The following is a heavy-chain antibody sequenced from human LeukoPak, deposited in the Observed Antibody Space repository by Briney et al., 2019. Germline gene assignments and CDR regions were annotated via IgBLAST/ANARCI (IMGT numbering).Heavy chain of an antibody. J-gene: IGHJ4*02. CDR1: GFTFSSYA. D-gene: IGHD3-10*01. CDR3: AKDFEEENTMVQGVGSGADY. Sequence: PGGSLRLSCAASGFTFSSYAMSWVRQAPGKGLEWVSAISGSGGSTYYADSVKGRFTIPRDNSKNTLYLQMNSLRAEDTAVYYCAKDFEEENTMVQGVGSGADYWGQGTLVTVSS. V-gene: IGHV3-23*01. CDR2: ISGSGGST.